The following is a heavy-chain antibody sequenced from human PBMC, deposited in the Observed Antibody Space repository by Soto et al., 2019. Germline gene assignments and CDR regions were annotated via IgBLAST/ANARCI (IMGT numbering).Heavy chain of an antibody. V-gene: IGHV3-23*01. CDR2: ISASGRDI. D-gene: IGHD3-9*01. CDR3: ARGLRDFDWRLPFGY. Sequence: PGGSLRLSCAASGFTFSSYAMCRVRQAPGKGLEWVSGISASGRDIHYAGSVKDRFTVSRDNSKNTLYLQMNSLRVEDTAVYYCARGLRDFDWRLPFGYWGQGTLVTVFS. J-gene: IGHJ4*02. CDR1: GFTFSSYA.